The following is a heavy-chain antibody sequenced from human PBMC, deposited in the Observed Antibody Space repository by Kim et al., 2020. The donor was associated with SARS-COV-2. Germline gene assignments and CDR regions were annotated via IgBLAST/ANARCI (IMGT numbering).Heavy chain of an antibody. J-gene: IGHJ4*02. V-gene: IGHV4-31*03. CDR1: GASISSRGYY. CDR3: ARLIDGTVGAQE. CDR2: IHDSGRT. Sequence: SETLSLTCTVSGASISSRGYYWSWIRQYPGKGLEWIGYIHDSGRTYYNPSLKSRVIILIDTSKNHFSLEVTSVTAADTAMYYCARLIDGTVGAQEWGQGT. D-gene: IGHD1-26*01.